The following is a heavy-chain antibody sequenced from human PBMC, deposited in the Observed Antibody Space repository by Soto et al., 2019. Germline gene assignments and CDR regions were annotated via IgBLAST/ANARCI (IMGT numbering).Heavy chain of an antibody. CDR1: GSIFRGYG. Sequence: QVQLVESGGGVVQPGRSLRLSCAAPGSIFRGYGMHWVRQAPGKGLEWVAIIRFDGSNINYADAVMGRFTISRDNSKNMLYLEMNSLRVEDTAVYYCARDGIGSDDFCGYLDYWGQGTLVTVSS. V-gene: IGHV3-33*01. J-gene: IGHJ4*02. D-gene: IGHD2-21*02. CDR3: ARDGIGSDDFCGYLDY. CDR2: IRFDGSNI.